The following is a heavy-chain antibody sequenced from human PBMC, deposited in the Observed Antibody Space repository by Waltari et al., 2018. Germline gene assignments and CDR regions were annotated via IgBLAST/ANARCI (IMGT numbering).Heavy chain of an antibody. CDR3: ARDDYYYGMDV. V-gene: IGHV4-59*01. J-gene: IGHJ6*02. CDR2: ST. Sequence: STNYNPSLKSRVTISVDTSKNQFSLKLSSVTAADTAVYYCARDDYYYGMDVWGQGTTVTVSS.